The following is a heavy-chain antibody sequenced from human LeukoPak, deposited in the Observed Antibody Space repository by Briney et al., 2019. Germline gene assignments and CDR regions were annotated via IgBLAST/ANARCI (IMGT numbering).Heavy chain of an antibody. CDR2: INTGTGNT. Sequence: ASVKASCKAFGYTFTNNAMHWVRQAPGQRLEWMGWINTGTGNTKYSQKFRGRVTITRDTSATTAYMELSSLRSEDTAVYYCARGDSSSWIYWGQGTLVTVSS. CDR1: GYTFTNNA. D-gene: IGHD6-13*01. V-gene: IGHV1-3*04. CDR3: ARGDSSSWIY. J-gene: IGHJ4*02.